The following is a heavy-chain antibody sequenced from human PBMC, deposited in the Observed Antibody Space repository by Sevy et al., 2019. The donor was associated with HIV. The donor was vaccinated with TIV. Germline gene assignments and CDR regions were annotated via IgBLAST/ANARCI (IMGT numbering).Heavy chain of an antibody. V-gene: IGHV4-34*01. CDR2: INHSGST. CDR3: ARGVIDIVVVVAAKGHDAFDI. J-gene: IGHJ3*02. Sequence: SETLSLTCAVYGGSFSGYYWSWIRQPPGKGLEWIGEINHSGSTNYNPSLKSRVTISVDTSKNQFSLKLSSVTAADTAGYYCARGVIDIVVVVAAKGHDAFDIWGQGTMVTVSS. D-gene: IGHD2-15*01. CDR1: GGSFSGYY.